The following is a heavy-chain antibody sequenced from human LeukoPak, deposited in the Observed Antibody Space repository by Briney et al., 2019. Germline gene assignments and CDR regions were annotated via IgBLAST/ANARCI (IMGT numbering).Heavy chain of an antibody. D-gene: IGHD3-10*01. CDR2: ISWNSGSL. J-gene: IGHJ3*02. Sequence: GRSLRLSCAASGFTFEDYAMHWVRQAPEKGLEWVSGISWNSGSLGYADSVKGRFTISRDNAKNSLYLQMNSLRAEDTAFYYCAKGSSGAPGDAFDIWGQGTMVTVSS. V-gene: IGHV3-9*01. CDR1: GFTFEDYA. CDR3: AKGSSGAPGDAFDI.